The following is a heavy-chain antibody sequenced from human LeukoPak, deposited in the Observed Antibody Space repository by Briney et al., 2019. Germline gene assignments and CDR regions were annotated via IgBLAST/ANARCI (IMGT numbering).Heavy chain of an antibody. CDR1: SGSISSSNYY. CDR3: ATLKTIPRGVPGWSAGTKRGGHWFDP. J-gene: IGHJ5*02. V-gene: IGHV4-39*07. Sequence: PSETLSLTCTVSSGSISSSNYYWSWIRQPAGKGLEWIGEINHSGSTNYNPSLKSRVTISVDTSKNQFSLKLSSVTAADTAVYYCATLKTIPRGVPGWSAGTKRGGHWFDPWGQGTLVTVSS. CDR2: INHSGST. D-gene: IGHD2-15*01.